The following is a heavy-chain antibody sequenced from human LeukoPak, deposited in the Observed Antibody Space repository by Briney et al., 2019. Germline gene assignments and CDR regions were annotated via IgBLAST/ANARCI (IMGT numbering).Heavy chain of an antibody. CDR2: INPNSGGT. D-gene: IGHD4-17*01. CDR1: GYTFTSYY. CDR3: ARDGDDYGDYVDAFDI. V-gene: IGHV1-2*02. J-gene: IGHJ3*02. Sequence: ASVKVSCKASGYTFTSYYMHWVRQAPGQGLEWMGWINPNSGGTNYAQKFQGRVTMTRDTSISTAYMELSRLRSDDTAVYYCARDGDDYGDYVDAFDIWGQGTMVTVSS.